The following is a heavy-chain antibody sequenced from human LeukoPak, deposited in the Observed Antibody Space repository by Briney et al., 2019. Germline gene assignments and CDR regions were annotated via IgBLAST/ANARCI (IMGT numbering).Heavy chain of an antibody. CDR3: ARHEAPGEGMI. Sequence: SETLSLTCTVSGGSISSYYWSWIRQPPGKGLEWIGYIYYSGSTNYNPSLKSRVTISVDTSKNQFSLKLSSVTAADTAVYYCARHEAPGEGMIWGQGTMVTVSS. J-gene: IGHJ3*02. V-gene: IGHV4-59*01. CDR1: GGSISSYY. D-gene: IGHD2-21*01. CDR2: IYYSGST.